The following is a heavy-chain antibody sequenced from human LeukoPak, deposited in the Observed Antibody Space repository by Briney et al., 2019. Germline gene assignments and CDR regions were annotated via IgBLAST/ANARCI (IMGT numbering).Heavy chain of an antibody. V-gene: IGHV4-34*01. J-gene: IGHJ4*02. D-gene: IGHD5-12*01. CDR3: ARERETVAIDY. CDR1: GGSFSGYY. CDR2: INHSGSR. Sequence: KPSETLSLTCVVYGGSFSGYYWTWIRHPPGKGQERVGEINHSGSRSYNPYPKIRVPITTDTSKYQFSLKMNSVTAADAAVYYCARERETVAIDYWGQGTLVTVSS.